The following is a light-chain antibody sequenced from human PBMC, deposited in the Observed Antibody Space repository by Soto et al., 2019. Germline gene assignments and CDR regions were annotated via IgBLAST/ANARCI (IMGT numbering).Light chain of an antibody. V-gene: IGKV1-9*01. CDR2: AAS. J-gene: IGKJ2*01. CDR1: QGISRY. Sequence: IQLTQSPSSLSASVGDRVTITCRASQGISRYLVWYQQRPGKAPKLLIYAASTLQSGVPSRFRGSGSGTDFTLTISSLQPEDSATYYCQQLNGYPVTFGQGTKLEIK. CDR3: QQLNGYPVT.